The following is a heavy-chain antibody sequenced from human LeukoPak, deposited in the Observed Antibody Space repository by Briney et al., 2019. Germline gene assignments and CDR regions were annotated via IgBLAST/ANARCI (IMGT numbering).Heavy chain of an antibody. Sequence: GGSLRLSCVASGFTFNTYNMNWVRQAPGKGLEWVSFVSRVGSTIFYADSVKGRFTISRDNAKNSLFLEMSSLRAEDTAVYYCARVLVTATSLTYDGFYMWGQGTMVTVSS. V-gene: IGHV3-48*01. CDR2: VSRVGSTI. J-gene: IGHJ3*02. D-gene: IGHD5-12*01. CDR3: ARVLVTATSLTYDGFYM. CDR1: GFTFNTYN.